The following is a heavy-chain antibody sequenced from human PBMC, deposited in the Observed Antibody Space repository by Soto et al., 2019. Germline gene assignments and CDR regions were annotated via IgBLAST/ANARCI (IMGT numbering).Heavy chain of an antibody. CDR1: GFTFSSYA. V-gene: IGHV3-23*01. J-gene: IGHJ4*02. D-gene: IGHD6-13*01. CDR2: ISGSGGST. CDR3: SKNSGGGIAAAWVDY. Sequence: EVQLLESGGGLVQPGGSLRLSCAASGFTFSSYAMSWVRQAPGKGLEWVSAISGSGGSTYYADSVKGRFTISRDNSKNTLYLQMNSLRAEDTAVYYCSKNSGGGIAAAWVDYWGQGNLVNVSS.